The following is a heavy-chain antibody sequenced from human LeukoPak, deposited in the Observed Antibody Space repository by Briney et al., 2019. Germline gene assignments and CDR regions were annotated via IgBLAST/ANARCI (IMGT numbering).Heavy chain of an antibody. D-gene: IGHD1-26*01. CDR3: ARVEGVSYNCFES. Sequence: ASVKVSCKASGYTFITYGITCVRQAPGQGLEWMGWITPYNGDTNYAQNLQDRVTMTTDTSTSTAYMELRSLRSDDTAVYFCARVEGVSYNCFESWGQGTLVTVSS. CDR2: ITPYNGDT. J-gene: IGHJ5*01. V-gene: IGHV1-18*01. CDR1: GYTFITYG.